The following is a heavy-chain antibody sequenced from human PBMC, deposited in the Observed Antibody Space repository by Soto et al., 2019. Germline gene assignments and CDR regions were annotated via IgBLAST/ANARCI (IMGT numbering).Heavy chain of an antibody. D-gene: IGHD3-10*01. V-gene: IGHV4-59*01. CDR1: GGSISSYY. Sequence: QVQLQESGPGLVKPSETLSLTCTVSGGSISSYYCIWIRQPPGKGLEYIGYIYHSGSTNYNPSLKSRVHISKETAKNQFPLKLTSVTAADTAVYYCATRFYSSGVLVDYWGQGTLVTVSP. CDR2: IYHSGST. CDR3: ATRFYSSGVLVDY. J-gene: IGHJ4*02.